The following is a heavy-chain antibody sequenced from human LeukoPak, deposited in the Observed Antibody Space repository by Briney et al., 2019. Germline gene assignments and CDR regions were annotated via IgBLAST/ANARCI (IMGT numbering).Heavy chain of an antibody. J-gene: IGHJ5*02. Sequence: SETLSLTCAVYGGSFSGYYWSWIRQPPGKGLEWIGEINHSGSTNYNPSLKSRVTISVDTSKNQFSQKLSSVTAADTAVYYCARHPLWFFWFDPWGQGTLVTVSS. CDR1: GGSFSGYY. CDR3: ARHPLWFFWFDP. D-gene: IGHD3-10*01. V-gene: IGHV4-34*01. CDR2: INHSGST.